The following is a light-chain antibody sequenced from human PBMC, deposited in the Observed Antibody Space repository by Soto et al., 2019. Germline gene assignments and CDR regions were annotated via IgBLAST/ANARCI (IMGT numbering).Light chain of an antibody. J-gene: IGLJ1*01. CDR1: DVGSYYL. V-gene: IGLV2-23*01. Sequence: QFVLTQPASVSGSPGQSITISCSDVGSYYLVSWYQQHPGKAPKLIIYEGGKRPSGVSNRFSGSKSANTASLTISGLQAEDEADYYCCSYAGISTFYVFGSGTKVTVL. CDR3: CSYAGISTFYV. CDR2: EGG.